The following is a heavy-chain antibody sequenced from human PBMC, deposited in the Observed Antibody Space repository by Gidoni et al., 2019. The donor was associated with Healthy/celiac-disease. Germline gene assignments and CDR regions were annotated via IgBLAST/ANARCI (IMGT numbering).Heavy chain of an antibody. Sequence: EVQLVESGGGLVKPGGSLRLSCEASGFPFSNAWLSWVRQGPGKGLEWVGRMKSKTEGGTTDYAAPVKGRFTISRDDSKNTLYLQMNSLKTEDTAVYYCTTVISDFWSGYYTSYYFDYWGQGTLVTVSS. D-gene: IGHD3-3*01. J-gene: IGHJ4*02. CDR3: TTVISDFWSGYYTSYYFDY. CDR2: MKSKTEGGTT. V-gene: IGHV3-15*01. CDR1: GFPFSNAW.